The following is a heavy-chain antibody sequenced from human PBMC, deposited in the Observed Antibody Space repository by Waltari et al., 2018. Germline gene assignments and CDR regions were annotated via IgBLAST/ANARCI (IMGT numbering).Heavy chain of an antibody. CDR3: ARNYYDSSGYYDGHY. CDR2: IIPIFGTA. CDR1: GGPFSSYA. Sequence: VQLVQSGAAVKKPGSSVTVSCKASGGPFSSYAISWVRSAPGQGLEWMGGIIPIFGTANYAQKFQGRVTITADKSTSTAYMELSSLRSEDTAVYYCARNYYDSSGYYDGHYWGQGTLVTVSS. J-gene: IGHJ4*02. V-gene: IGHV1-69*14. D-gene: IGHD3-22*01.